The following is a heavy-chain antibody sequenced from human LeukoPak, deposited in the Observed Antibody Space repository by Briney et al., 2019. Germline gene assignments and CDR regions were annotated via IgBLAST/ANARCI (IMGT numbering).Heavy chain of an antibody. V-gene: IGHV4-34*01. CDR2: INHSGST. D-gene: IGHD6-6*01. Sequence: PSETLPLTCAVYGGSFSGYYWSWIRQPPGKGLEWIGEINHSGSTNYNPSLKSRVTISVDTSKNQFSLKLSSVTAADTAVYYCARARIAAHLDYWGQGTLVTVSS. J-gene: IGHJ4*02. CDR1: GGSFSGYY. CDR3: ARARIAAHLDY.